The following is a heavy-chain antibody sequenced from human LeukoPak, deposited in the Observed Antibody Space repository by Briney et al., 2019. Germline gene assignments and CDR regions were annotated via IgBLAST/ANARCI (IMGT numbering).Heavy chain of an antibody. D-gene: IGHD6-13*01. Sequence: SETLSLTCTVSGGFVSSSSYYWSWIRQPLGKGLEWIGYIFYSGSTNYNPSLQSRVTISLDTSKNQFSLNVSSVTAADTAVYYCAREVEQQLVFDYWGQGTLVTVSS. CDR2: IFYSGST. CDR3: AREVEQQLVFDY. CDR1: GGFVSSSSYY. V-gene: IGHV4-61*01. J-gene: IGHJ4*02.